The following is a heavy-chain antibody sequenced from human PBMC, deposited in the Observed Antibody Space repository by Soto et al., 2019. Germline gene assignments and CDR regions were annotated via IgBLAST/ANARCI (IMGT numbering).Heavy chain of an antibody. Sequence: SETLSLTCSVSGFAISRGYYWSWIRQPPGKGLEWIGSIYPSVSSYHNPSLATRLRLSIDTSKNQFTLNLTSVTAADTALYFCAREKVGTTFFDNWGQGIQVTVSS. CDR1: GFAISRGYY. CDR3: AREKVGTTFFDN. J-gene: IGHJ4*02. CDR2: IYPSVSS. D-gene: IGHD1-1*01. V-gene: IGHV4-38-2*02.